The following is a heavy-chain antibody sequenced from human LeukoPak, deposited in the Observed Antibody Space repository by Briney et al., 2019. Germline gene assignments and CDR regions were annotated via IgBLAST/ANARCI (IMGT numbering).Heavy chain of an antibody. D-gene: IGHD6-13*01. CDR2: SIPSFGTA. Sequence: SLKVSCKASVGTFSSYAISFVRQARGQGLEWMGGSIPSFGTANYAQKFQGRVTITADESTSTAYMELSSLRSEDTAVYYCARPSRPLIAAAGKDDRNSGKTPYYYYYMDVWGKGTTVTISS. CDR1: VGTFSSYA. J-gene: IGHJ6*03. CDR3: ARPSRPLIAAAGKDDRNSGKTPYYYYYMDV. V-gene: IGHV1-69*13.